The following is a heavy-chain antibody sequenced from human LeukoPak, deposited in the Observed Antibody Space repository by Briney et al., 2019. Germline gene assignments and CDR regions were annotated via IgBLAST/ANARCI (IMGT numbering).Heavy chain of an antibody. D-gene: IGHD6-6*01. V-gene: IGHV3-15*01. CDR2: IKSKTDRGTT. CDR1: GFTFSNAW. CDR3: ARSSATRGLWYFGL. Sequence: GGALRLSCAASGFTFSNAWMSWVRQAPGKGLEWVGRIKSKTDRGTTDYAAPVKVRFSISRDDSKNTLYLQMTSLRPEDTAAYFCARSSATRGLWYFGLWGRGTLVTVSS. J-gene: IGHJ2*01.